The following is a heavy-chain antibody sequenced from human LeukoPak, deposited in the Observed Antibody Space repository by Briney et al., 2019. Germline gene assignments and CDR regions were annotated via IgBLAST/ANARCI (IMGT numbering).Heavy chain of an antibody. Sequence: GGSLRLSCAASGFTVSSNYMSWVRQAPGKGLEWVSLIHSAGGTYYADSVKGRFVISRDNSKNTLYLQMNNLRAEDTAVYYCARLPGDAFDIWGRGTLVTVSS. D-gene: IGHD1-14*01. CDR2: IHSAGGT. J-gene: IGHJ3*02. CDR3: ARLPGDAFDI. V-gene: IGHV3-66*04. CDR1: GFTVSSNY.